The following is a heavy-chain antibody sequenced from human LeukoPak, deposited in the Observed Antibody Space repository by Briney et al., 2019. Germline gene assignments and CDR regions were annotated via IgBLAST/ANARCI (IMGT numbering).Heavy chain of an antibody. CDR3: ARSTPSLYGDTPSAFDI. V-gene: IGHV4-30-4*01. D-gene: IGHD4-17*01. J-gene: IGHJ3*02. CDR2: IYYSGST. CDR1: GGSISSGDYY. Sequence: PSQTLSLTCTVSGGSISSGDYYWSWIRQPPGKGLEWIGYIYYSGSTYYNPSLKSRLTISVDTSKNQFSLKLSSVTAADTAVYYCARSTPSLYGDTPSAFDIWGQGTMVTVSS.